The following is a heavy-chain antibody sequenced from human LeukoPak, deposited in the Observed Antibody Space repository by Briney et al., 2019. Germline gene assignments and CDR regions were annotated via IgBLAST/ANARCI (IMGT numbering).Heavy chain of an antibody. CDR2: ISYDGSNK. CDR1: GFTFSSYG. D-gene: IGHD5-24*01. CDR3: AKDSEATRGLDY. Sequence: GGSLRLSCAASGFTFSSYGMHWVRQAPGKGLEWVAVISYDGSNKYYADSVKGRFTISRDNSKNTLYLQMNSLRAEDTAVYYCAKDSEATRGLDYWGQGTLVTVSS. J-gene: IGHJ4*02. V-gene: IGHV3-30*18.